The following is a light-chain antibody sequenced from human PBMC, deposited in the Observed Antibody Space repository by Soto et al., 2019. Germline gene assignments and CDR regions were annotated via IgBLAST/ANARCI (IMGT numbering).Light chain of an antibody. V-gene: IGLV2-14*01. CDR2: EVS. J-gene: IGLJ1*01. CDR3: SSYTSSRTLV. Sequence: QSALTQPASVSGSPGQSINISCTGTSNDVGGYNYVSWHQQHPGKAPKLMIYEVSNRPSGVSYRFSGSKSGNTASLTISGLQAEDEGDYYCSSYTSSRTLVFGTGTKVTVL. CDR1: SNDVGGYNY.